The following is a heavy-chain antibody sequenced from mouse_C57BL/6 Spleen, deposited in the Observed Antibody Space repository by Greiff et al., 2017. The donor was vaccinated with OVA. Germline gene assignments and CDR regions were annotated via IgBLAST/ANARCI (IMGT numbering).Heavy chain of an antibody. J-gene: IGHJ3*01. CDR2: IDPEAGGT. Sequence: QVQLQESGAELVRPGASVTLSCKASGYTFTDYEMHWVKQTPVHGLEWIGAIDPEAGGTAYNQKFKGKAILTADKSSSTAYMELRSLTSEDSAVCYCTSFAYWGQGTLVTVSA. CDR3: TSFAY. V-gene: IGHV1-15*01. CDR1: GYTFTDYE.